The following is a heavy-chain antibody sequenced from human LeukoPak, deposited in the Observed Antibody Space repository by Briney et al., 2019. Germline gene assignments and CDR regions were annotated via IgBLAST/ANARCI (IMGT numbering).Heavy chain of an antibody. CDR3: ARDSVGGRPDY. J-gene: IGHJ4*02. Sequence: SETLSLTCTVSGGSISSYYWSWIRQPPGKGLEWIGYIYYSGSTNYDPSLKSRVTISVDTSKNQFSLKLSSVTAADTAVYYCARDSVGGRPDYWGQGTLVTVSS. D-gene: IGHD2-8*02. CDR1: GGSISSYY. CDR2: IYYSGST. V-gene: IGHV4-59*01.